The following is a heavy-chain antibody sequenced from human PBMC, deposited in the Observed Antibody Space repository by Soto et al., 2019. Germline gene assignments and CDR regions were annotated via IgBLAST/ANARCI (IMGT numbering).Heavy chain of an antibody. CDR3: ASKCMITFGGVYGMDV. CDR2: IYYSGST. D-gene: IGHD3-16*01. CDR1: GGSISSSSYY. J-gene: IGHJ6*02. V-gene: IGHV4-39*01. Sequence: SETLSLTCTVSGGSISSSSYYWGWIRQPPGKGLEWIGSIYYSGSTYYNPSLKSRVTISVDTSKNQFSLKLSSVTAADTAVYYCASKCMITFGGVYGMDVWGQGTTVTVSS.